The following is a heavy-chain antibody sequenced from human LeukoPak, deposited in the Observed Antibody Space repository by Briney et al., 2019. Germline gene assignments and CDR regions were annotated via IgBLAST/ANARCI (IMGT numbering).Heavy chain of an antibody. D-gene: IGHD3-9*01. J-gene: IGHJ6*03. V-gene: IGHV3-23*01. CDR2: IRPSGDNT. CDR1: GFTFSSYD. Sequence: PGGSLRLSCAASGFTFSSYDMTWVRQAPGRGLEWVSSIRPSGDNTYYADSVKGRFTISRDNSKNTLYLQMNSLRAEDTAVYYCAKDGGEYYDILTGYYPRLYYMDVWGKGTTVTISS. CDR3: AKDGGEYYDILTGYYPRLYYMDV.